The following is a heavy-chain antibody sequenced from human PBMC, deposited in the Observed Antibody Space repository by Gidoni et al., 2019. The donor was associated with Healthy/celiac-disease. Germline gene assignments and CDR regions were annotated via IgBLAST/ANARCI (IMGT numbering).Heavy chain of an antibody. J-gene: IGHJ3*02. V-gene: IGHV3-21*01. Sequence: EVQLVESGGGLVKPGGSLRLSCAASGFTFSSYSMNWVRQAPGKGLEWVSSISSSSSYIYYADSVKGRFTISRDNAKNSLYLQMNSLRAEDTAVYYCARVMGPDSSGYYQTPGAFDIWGQGTMVTVSS. CDR2: ISSSSSYI. D-gene: IGHD3-22*01. CDR3: ARVMGPDSSGYYQTPGAFDI. CDR1: GFTFSSYS.